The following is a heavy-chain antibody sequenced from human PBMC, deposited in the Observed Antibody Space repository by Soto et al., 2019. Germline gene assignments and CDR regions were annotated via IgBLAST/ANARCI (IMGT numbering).Heavy chain of an antibody. CDR1: GFTFSDFG. CDR3: AKDRGSWDYYYGMDA. J-gene: IGHJ6*02. Sequence: QLQLLQSGAGVVQPGRSLRLSCVSSGFTFSDFGMHWVRQAPGKGLEWVAVISADGRKTFYADSVKGRLTISRASPDNALFLDLSSLRGVDTAVYFYAKDRGSWDYYYGMDAWGQGTTVTVSS. CDR2: ISADGRKT. D-gene: IGHD3-10*01. V-gene: IGHV3-30*18.